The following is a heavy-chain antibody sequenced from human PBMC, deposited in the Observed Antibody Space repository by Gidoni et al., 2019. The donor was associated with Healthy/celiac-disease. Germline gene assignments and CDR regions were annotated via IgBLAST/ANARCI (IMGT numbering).Heavy chain of an antibody. CDR2: MNPNSGNT. J-gene: IGHJ6*02. Sequence: QVQLVQSGAEVKKPGASVKVSCKASGYTCTSYDINWVRQATGQGLEWMGWMNPNSGNTGYAQKVQGRVTMTRNTSISTAYMELSSLRSEDTAVYYCASWSIFGVVIGKPPYYYYGMDVWGQGTTVTVSS. CDR1: GYTCTSYD. D-gene: IGHD3-3*01. CDR3: ASWSIFGVVIGKPPYYYYGMDV. V-gene: IGHV1-8*01.